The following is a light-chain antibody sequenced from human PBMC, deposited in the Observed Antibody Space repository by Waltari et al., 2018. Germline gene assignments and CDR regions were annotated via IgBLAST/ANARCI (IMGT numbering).Light chain of an antibody. CDR1: QSISTW. Sequence: DIQMTQSPSSLSASVGDKVTITCRASQSISTWLAWFQLKPGKAPKLLIYKASNLESGVPSRFSGSGSGTEFTLTISSLLPEDFATYYCQQRSTFGQGTKLEIK. CDR2: KAS. V-gene: IGKV1-5*03. CDR3: QQRST. J-gene: IGKJ2*02.